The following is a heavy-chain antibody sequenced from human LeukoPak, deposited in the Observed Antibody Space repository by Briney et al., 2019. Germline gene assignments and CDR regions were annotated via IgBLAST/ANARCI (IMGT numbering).Heavy chain of an antibody. Sequence: ASVKVSCKASGYTFTSYGISWVRQAPGQGLEWMGWISAYNGNTSYAQKLQGRVTMTTDTSTSTAYMELRSLRSDDTAVYYCARVFHPGVTYYPFDPWGQGTLVTVSS. CDR1: GYTFTSYG. V-gene: IGHV1-18*01. J-gene: IGHJ5*02. D-gene: IGHD3-10*01. CDR3: ARVFHPGVTYYPFDP. CDR2: ISAYNGNT.